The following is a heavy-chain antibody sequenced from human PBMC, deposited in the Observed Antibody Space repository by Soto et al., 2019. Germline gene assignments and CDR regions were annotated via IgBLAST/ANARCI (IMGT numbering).Heavy chain of an antibody. Sequence: SETLSLTCTASGGSISNGVYYWNWVPQHPGKGLEWIGYIHYSGSTWYNPSLESRVTISVDTSKDQFSLKLRSVTAADTAVYYCARVRGSGSYAAYYFDSWGQGTLVTVSS. V-gene: IGHV4-31*03. J-gene: IGHJ4*01. CDR1: GGSISNGVYY. CDR2: IHYSGST. D-gene: IGHD3-10*01. CDR3: ARVRGSGSYAAYYFDS.